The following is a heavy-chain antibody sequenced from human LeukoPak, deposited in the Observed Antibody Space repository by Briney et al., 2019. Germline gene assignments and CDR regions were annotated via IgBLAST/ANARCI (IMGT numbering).Heavy chain of an antibody. CDR2: ISGSGGST. CDR1: GFTFSSYA. V-gene: IGHV3-23*01. D-gene: IGHD1-1*01. J-gene: IGHJ4*02. Sequence: GGSLRLSCAASGFTFSSYAMSWVRQAPGKGLEWVSAISGSGGSTYYADSVKGRFTTSRDNSKNTLYLQMNSLRADDTAVYYCAKLTGGTGTIPFDYWGQGTLVTVSS. CDR3: AKLTGGTGTIPFDY.